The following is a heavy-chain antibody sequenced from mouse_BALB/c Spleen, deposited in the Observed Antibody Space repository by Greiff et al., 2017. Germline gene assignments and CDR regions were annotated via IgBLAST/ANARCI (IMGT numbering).Heavy chain of an antibody. CDR2: LNSNGGST. CDR3: AREGDGWYFDV. D-gene: IGHD2-3*01. Sequence: EVQGVESGGGLVQPGGSLKLSCAASGFTFSSYGMSWVRQTPDKRLELVATLNSNGGSTYYPDSVKGRFTISRDNAKNTLYLQMSSLKSEDTAMYYCAREGDGWYFDVWGAGTTVTVSS. CDR1: GFTFSSYG. J-gene: IGHJ1*01. V-gene: IGHV5-6-3*01.